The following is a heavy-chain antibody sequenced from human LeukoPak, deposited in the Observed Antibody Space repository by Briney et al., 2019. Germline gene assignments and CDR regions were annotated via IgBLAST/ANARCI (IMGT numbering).Heavy chain of an antibody. V-gene: IGHV3-48*01. CDR3: TRDPHALDY. CDR1: GFTFSSYS. J-gene: IGHJ4*02. Sequence: GGSLRLSCAASGFTFSSYSMNWVRQAPGKGLEWVAYITRSSSPIYYADSVKGRFTISRDNVENSLHLQMNSLRAEDTAMYYCTRDPHALDYWGQGTLVTVSS. CDR2: ITRSSSPI.